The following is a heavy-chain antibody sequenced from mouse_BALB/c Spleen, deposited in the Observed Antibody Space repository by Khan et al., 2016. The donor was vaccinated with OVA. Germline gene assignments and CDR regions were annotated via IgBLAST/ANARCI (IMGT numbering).Heavy chain of an antibody. CDR3: ARHRFTTPAAWFAY. CDR1: GFTFSSYG. J-gene: IGHJ3*01. CDR2: INNGGSYT. V-gene: IGHV5-6*01. Sequence: EVQVVESGGDLVKPGGSLNLSCEASGFTFSSYGMSWLRQTPDKRLEWVATINNGGSYTYFQDSVKGRLTISRDNAKNTLYLQMSSLKSDDTAMYYCARHRFTTPAAWFAYWGQGTLVTVFA. D-gene: IGHD1-1*01.